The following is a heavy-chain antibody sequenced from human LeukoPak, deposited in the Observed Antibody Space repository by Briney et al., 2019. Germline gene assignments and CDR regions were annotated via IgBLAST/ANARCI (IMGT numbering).Heavy chain of an antibody. CDR1: GYSISSGYY. D-gene: IGHD3-10*01. CDR3: AREARPTYGSGSYQFDP. V-gene: IGHV4-38-2*02. J-gene: IGHJ5*02. CDR2: IYHSGST. Sequence: IPSETLSLTCSVSGYSISSGYYWGWIRQPPGKGLEWIGSIYHSGSTYYNPSLKSQVTISVDTSKNQFSLKLSSVTAADTAVYYCAREARPTYGSGSYQFDPWGQGTLVTVSS.